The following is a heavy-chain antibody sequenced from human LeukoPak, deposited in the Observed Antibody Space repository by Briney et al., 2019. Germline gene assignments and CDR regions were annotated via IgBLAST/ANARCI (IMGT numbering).Heavy chain of an antibody. CDR3: AKGASPYYYGSGSYYNWYSDL. CDR2: ISGSDSST. J-gene: IGHJ2*01. V-gene: IGHV3-23*01. Sequence: PGGSLRLSCAASGFTFSSYAMNWVRQAPGKGLEWVSTISGSDSSTYYTDSVKGRFTISRDNSENTLYLQMNSLRAEDTAVYYCAKGASPYYYGSGSYYNWYSDLWGRGTLVTVSS. D-gene: IGHD3-10*01. CDR1: GFTFSSYA.